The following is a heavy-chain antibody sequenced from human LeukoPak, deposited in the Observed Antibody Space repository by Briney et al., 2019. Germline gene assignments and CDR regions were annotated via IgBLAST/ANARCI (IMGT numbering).Heavy chain of an antibody. CDR1: GFTFSSYA. J-gene: IGHJ6*03. CDR3: AREASSSWFTYYYYYMDV. Sequence: GGSLRLSCAASGFTFSSYAMSWVRQAPGKGLEWVAVISYDGSNKYYADSVKGRFTISRDNAKNSLYLQMNGLRAEDTAVYYCAREASSSWFTYYYYYMDVWGKGTTVTVSS. V-gene: IGHV3-30*04. CDR2: ISYDGSNK. D-gene: IGHD6-13*01.